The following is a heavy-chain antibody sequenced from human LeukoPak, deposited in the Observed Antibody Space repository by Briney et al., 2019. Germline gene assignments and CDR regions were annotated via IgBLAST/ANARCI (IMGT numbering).Heavy chain of an antibody. V-gene: IGHV3-11*01. CDR3: ASNGAKWLRSHPFALDY. Sequence: GGSLRLSCAASGFTFSDYYMSWIRQAPGKGLEWVSYISSSGSTIYYADSVKGRFTISRDNAKNSLYLQMNSLRAEDTAVYYCASNGAKWLRSHPFALDYWGQGTLVTVSS. D-gene: IGHD5-12*01. CDR2: ISSSGSTI. CDR1: GFTFSDYY. J-gene: IGHJ4*02.